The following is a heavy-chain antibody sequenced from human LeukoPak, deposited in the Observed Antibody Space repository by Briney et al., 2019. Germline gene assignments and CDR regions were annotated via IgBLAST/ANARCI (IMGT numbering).Heavy chain of an antibody. Sequence: PGGSLRLSCAASGFTFSSYTMNWVRQAPGNGLEWIGEIIHSGSTKYKPSLKSRLTISIDTSKNQFSLKLTSVTAADTAVYYCVRGAYFFDQWGEGTLVTVSS. J-gene: IGHJ4*02. CDR2: IIHSGST. V-gene: IGHV4-34*01. CDR1: GFTFSSYT. CDR3: VRGAYFFDQ.